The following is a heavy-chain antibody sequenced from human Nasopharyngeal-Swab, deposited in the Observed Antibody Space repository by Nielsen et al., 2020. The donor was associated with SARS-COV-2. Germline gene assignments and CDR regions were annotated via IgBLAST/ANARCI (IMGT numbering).Heavy chain of an antibody. CDR3: ARDNGVATNDY. Sequence: GGSLRLSCAASGFTFSSYEMNWVRQAPGKGLEWVSYISSSGSTIYYADSVKGRFTISRDNAKNSLYLQMNSLRAEDTAVYYCARDNGVATNDYWGQGTLVTVSS. CDR1: GFTFSSYE. CDR2: ISSSGSTI. V-gene: IGHV3-48*03. D-gene: IGHD5-12*01. J-gene: IGHJ4*02.